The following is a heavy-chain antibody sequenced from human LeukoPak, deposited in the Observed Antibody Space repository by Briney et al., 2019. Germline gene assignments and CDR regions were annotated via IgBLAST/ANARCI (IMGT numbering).Heavy chain of an antibody. Sequence: ASVNVSCKASGYTFNSYGISWVRQAPGQGLEWMGWISAYNGNTNYAQKFQGRVTMTTDTSTSTAYMELRSLRSDDTAVYYCARDVSGYDYWVYWGQGTLVTVSS. CDR2: ISAYNGNT. D-gene: IGHD5-12*01. CDR3: ARDVSGYDYWVY. V-gene: IGHV1-18*01. J-gene: IGHJ4*02. CDR1: GYTFNSYG.